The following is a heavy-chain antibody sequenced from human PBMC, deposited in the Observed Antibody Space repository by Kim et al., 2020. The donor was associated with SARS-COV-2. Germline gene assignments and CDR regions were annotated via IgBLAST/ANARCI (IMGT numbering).Heavy chain of an antibody. CDR2: IIPIFGTA. CDR3: ASYRVVAAIAHYYYGMDV. D-gene: IGHD2-15*01. Sequence: SVKVSCKASGGTFSSYAISWVRQAPGQGLEWMGGIIPIFGTANYAQKFQGRVTITADESTSTAYMELSSLRSEDTAVYYCASYRVVAAIAHYYYGMDVWGQGTTVTVSS. V-gene: IGHV1-69*13. CDR1: GGTFSSYA. J-gene: IGHJ6*02.